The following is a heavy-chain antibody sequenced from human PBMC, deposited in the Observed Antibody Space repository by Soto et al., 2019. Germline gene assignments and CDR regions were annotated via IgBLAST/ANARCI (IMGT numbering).Heavy chain of an antibody. J-gene: IGHJ6*02. CDR3: ARGGESGYGYYYYGMDV. V-gene: IGHV4-59*01. D-gene: IGHD5-12*01. Sequence: SETLSLTCTVSGGSISSYYWSWIRQPSGKGLEWIGYIYYSGSTNYNPSLKSRVTISVDTSKNQFSLKLSSVTAADTAVYYCARGGESGYGYYYYGMDVWGQGTTVTVSS. CDR2: IYYSGST. CDR1: GGSISSYY.